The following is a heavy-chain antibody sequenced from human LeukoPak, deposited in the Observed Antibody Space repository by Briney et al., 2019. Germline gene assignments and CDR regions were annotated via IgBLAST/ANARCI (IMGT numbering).Heavy chain of an antibody. J-gene: IGHJ4*02. CDR3: ARTLEGDESY. CDR2: IIPIFGTA. V-gene: IGHV1-69*13. CDR1: GYTFTSYG. D-gene: IGHD2-21*01. Sequence: SVKVSCKASGYTFTSYGISWVRQAPGQGLEWMGGIIPIFGTANYAQKFQGRVTITADESTSTAYMELSSLRSEDTAVYYCARTLEGDESYWGQGTQVTVSS.